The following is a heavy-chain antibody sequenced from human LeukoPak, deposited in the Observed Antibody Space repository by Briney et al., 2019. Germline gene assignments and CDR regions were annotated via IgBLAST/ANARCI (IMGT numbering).Heavy chain of an antibody. CDR3: AKGGSYSDY. V-gene: IGHV3-23*01. D-gene: IGHD1-26*01. Sequence: GGSLRLSCAVSGFTFSSYSMNWVRQAPGKGLEWVSAISGSGGSTYYADSVKGRFTISRDNSKNTLYLQMNSLRAEDTAVYYCAKGGSYSDYWGQGTLVTVSS. CDR2: ISGSGGST. CDR1: GFTFSSYS. J-gene: IGHJ4*02.